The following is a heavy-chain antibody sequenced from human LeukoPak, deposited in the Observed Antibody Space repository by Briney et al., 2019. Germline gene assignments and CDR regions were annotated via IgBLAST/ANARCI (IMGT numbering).Heavy chain of an antibody. CDR2: ISPDATKS. CDR1: GFTLSNYW. V-gene: IGHV3-74*03. J-gene: IGHJ4*02. CDR3: ATGYRSAYSWDS. Sequence: PGGSLRLSCAASGFTLSNYWMHWVRQAPGKGLVWVSSISPDATKSKYADFVEGRLTISRDNAKNTLYLQLNSLRVEDAAVYYCATGYRSAYSWDSWGQGTLVTVSS. D-gene: IGHD5-12*01.